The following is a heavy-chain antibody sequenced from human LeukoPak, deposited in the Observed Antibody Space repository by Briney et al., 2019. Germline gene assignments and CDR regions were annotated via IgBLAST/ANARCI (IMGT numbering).Heavy chain of an antibody. CDR1: GYTFTGYY. CDR2: INPNSGGT. V-gene: IGHV1-2*02. D-gene: IGHD2-15*01. CDR3: ARGKVAATRAFAY. J-gene: IGHJ4*02. Sequence: GASVKVSCKASGYTFTGYYMHWVRQAPGQGLEWMGWINPNSGGTNYAQKFQGRVTMTRDTSISTAYMELSRLRSDDTAVYYCARGKVAATRAFAYWGQGTLVTVSS.